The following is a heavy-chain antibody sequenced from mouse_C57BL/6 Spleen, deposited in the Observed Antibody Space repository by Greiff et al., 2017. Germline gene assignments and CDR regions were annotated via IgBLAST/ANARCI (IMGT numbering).Heavy chain of an antibody. CDR1: GYTFTSYW. D-gene: IGHD2-5*01. Sequence: QVQLQQSGAELVKPGASVKLSCKASGYTFTSYWMQWVKQRPGQGLEWIGEIDPSDSYTNYNQKFKGKATLTVDTSSSTAYMQLSSLTSEDSAVYYCASSKRDYAMDYWGQGTSVTVSS. CDR2: IDPSDSYT. J-gene: IGHJ4*01. CDR3: ASSKRDYAMDY. V-gene: IGHV1-50*01.